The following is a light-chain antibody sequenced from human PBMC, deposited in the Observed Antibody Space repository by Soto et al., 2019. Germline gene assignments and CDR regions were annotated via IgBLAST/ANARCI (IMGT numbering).Light chain of an antibody. Sequence: QSALTQPASVSGSPGQSITISCTGTSSDVGAYNYVSWYQQHPGKAPKVMIYDVTNRPSGVSDRFSGSKSGNTASLTISGLQAEDDADYYCSSYTSSNTHVFGTGTKLTVL. CDR1: SSDVGAYNY. CDR3: SSYTSSNTHV. V-gene: IGLV2-14*03. CDR2: DVT. J-gene: IGLJ1*01.